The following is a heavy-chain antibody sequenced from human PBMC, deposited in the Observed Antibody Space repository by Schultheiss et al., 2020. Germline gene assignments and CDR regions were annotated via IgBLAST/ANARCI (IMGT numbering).Heavy chain of an antibody. Sequence: SETLSLTCTVSGGSISSGDYYWSWIRQHPGKGLEWIGYIYYSGSTSYYPSLKSRVTISVDTSKNQFSLKLSSVTAADTAMYYCARWDYFDYWGQGTLVTVSS. V-gene: IGHV4-31*03. CDR1: GGSISSGDYY. CDR3: ARWDYFDY. CDR2: IYYSGST. J-gene: IGHJ4*02.